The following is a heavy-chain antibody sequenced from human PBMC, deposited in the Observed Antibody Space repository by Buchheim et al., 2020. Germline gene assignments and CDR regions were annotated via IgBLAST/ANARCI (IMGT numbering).Heavy chain of an antibody. V-gene: IGHV4-34*01. CDR2: INHSGST. CDR1: GGSFSGYY. Sequence: QVQLQQWGAGLLKPSETLSLTCAVYGGSFSGYYWSWIRQPPGKGLEWIGEINHSGSTNYNPSLKSRVTISVDTSKNQFSLKLSSVTAADTAVYYCARAQGGGVVVSGYGMDVWGQGTT. CDR3: ARAQGGGVVVSGYGMDV. J-gene: IGHJ6*02. D-gene: IGHD3-22*01.